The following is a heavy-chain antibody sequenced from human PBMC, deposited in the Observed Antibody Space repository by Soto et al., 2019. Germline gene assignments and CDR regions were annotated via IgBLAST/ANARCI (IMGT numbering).Heavy chain of an antibody. CDR3: AREVFFGGSGYPHSNYFDY. Sequence: QVQLVQSGAEVKKPGSSVKVSCKASGGTFSSYAISWVRQAPGQGLEWMGGIIPIFGTANYAQKFQGRVTITADESTSTAYMELSSLRSEDTAVYYCAREVFFGGSGYPHSNYFDYWGQGTLVTVSS. V-gene: IGHV1-69*01. J-gene: IGHJ4*02. D-gene: IGHD3-22*01. CDR2: IIPIFGTA. CDR1: GGTFSSYA.